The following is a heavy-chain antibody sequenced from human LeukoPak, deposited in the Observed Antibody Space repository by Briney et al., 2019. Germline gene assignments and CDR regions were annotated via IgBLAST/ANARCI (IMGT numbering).Heavy chain of an antibody. J-gene: IGHJ4*02. V-gene: IGHV3-23*01. CDR3: AKGAYDYIEMGYFDY. CDR2: IIASSGST. D-gene: IGHD5-12*01. CDR1: GFSLSNSA. Sequence: PGGSLRLPCAASGFSLSNSAMSWVRQAPGKGLEWVSLIIASSGSTFYADSVKGRFTISRDNSKNTLYLQMNSLRAEDTAVYYCAKGAYDYIEMGYFDYWGQGTLVTVSS.